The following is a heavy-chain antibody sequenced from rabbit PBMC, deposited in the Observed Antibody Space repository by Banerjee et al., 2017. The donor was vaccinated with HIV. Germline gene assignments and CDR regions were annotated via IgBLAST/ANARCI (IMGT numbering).Heavy chain of an antibody. CDR1: GIDFSSNYR. D-gene: IGHD4-2*01. Sequence: QQQLEESGGGLVKPGGTLTLTCKASGIDFSSNYRMCWVRQAPGKGLEWIACIYTGSSGSTYYASWAKGRFTISRTSSTTVTLQMTSLTAADTATCFCARGSAYAGAGYALWGPGTLVTVS. CDR3: ARGSAYAGAGYAL. CDR2: IYTGSSGST. J-gene: IGHJ6*01. V-gene: IGHV1S45*01.